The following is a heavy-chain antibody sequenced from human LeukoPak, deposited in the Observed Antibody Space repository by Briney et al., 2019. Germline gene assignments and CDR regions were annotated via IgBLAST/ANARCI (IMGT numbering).Heavy chain of an antibody. V-gene: IGHV3-21*01. Sequence: PGGSLRLSCAVSGFTFSDNWMSWVRQAPGKGLEWVSSISGSGSYIYYADSVKGRFTISRDNAKNSLYLQMNSLRAEDTAVYYCASEPLGYCSGGSCYRTDYWGQGTLVTVSS. CDR2: ISGSGSYI. D-gene: IGHD2-15*01. CDR1: GFTFSDNW. J-gene: IGHJ4*02. CDR3: ASEPLGYCSGGSCYRTDY.